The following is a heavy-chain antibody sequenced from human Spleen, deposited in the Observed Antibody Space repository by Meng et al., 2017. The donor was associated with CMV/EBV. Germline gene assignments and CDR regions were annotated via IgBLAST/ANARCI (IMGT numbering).Heavy chain of an antibody. V-gene: IGHV4-31*02. J-gene: IGHJ4*02. CDR3: ARSRVEPIPNYFDY. CDR1: GGASSGGGYD. D-gene: IGHD1-14*01. Sequence: SGGASSGGGYDWSWIRQRPGKGLEWIGYIYYSKNTYNNPSLKSRVTISVETSKNQFSLKLSSVTAADTAVYYCARSRVEPIPNYFDYWGQGTLVTVSS. CDR2: IYYSKNT.